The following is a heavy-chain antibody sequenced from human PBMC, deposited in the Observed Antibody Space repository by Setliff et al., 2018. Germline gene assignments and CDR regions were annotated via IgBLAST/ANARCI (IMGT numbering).Heavy chain of an antibody. D-gene: IGHD3-22*01. Sequence: SETLSLTCTVSSGSINSYYWSWVRQSPGKGLEWIGFVHFGGDTNYNPSLKSRVTMSADTSNNQFSLNLRSVTAADTAVYFCARGGYSDGGHYLFFQYRGQGTLVTVSS. CDR3: ARGGYSDGGHYLFFQY. CDR1: SGSINSYY. V-gene: IGHV4-59*01. CDR2: VHFGGDT. J-gene: IGHJ1*01.